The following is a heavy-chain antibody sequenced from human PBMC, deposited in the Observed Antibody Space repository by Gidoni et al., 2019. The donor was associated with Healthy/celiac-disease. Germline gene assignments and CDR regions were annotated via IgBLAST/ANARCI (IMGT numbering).Heavy chain of an antibody. J-gene: IGHJ4*02. D-gene: IGHD2-2*01. CDR2: IYYSGST. CDR1: GGSISSSRYY. CDR3: ARHGCSSTSCYVAFDY. V-gene: IGHV4-39*01. Sequence: QLQLQESGPGLVKPSETLSLTCTVSGGSISSSRYYWGWIRQPPGKGLEWIGSIYYSGSTSYNPSLKSRVTISVDTSKNQFSLKLSSVTAADTAVYYCARHGCSSTSCYVAFDYWGQGTLVTVSS.